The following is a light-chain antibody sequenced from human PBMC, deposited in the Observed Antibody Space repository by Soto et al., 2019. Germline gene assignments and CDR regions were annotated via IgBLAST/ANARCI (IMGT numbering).Light chain of an antibody. CDR3: QQYGSSPIT. V-gene: IGKV3-20*01. CDR1: QSVSSSY. J-gene: IGKJ5*01. Sequence: EMVLTQSPGTLSLSPGERATLSCRARQSVSSSYLAWYQQKPGQAHRLLIYGASSRDTGIPDRFSGSGSGTDFTLTISRLEPEDFAVYYRQQYGSSPITFGQGKRLEIK. CDR2: GAS.